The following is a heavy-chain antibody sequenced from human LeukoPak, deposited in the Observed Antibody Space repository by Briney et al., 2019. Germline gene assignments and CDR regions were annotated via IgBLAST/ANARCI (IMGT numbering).Heavy chain of an antibody. CDR2: INHSGST. D-gene: IGHD3-9*01. CDR1: GGSFSGYY. CDR3: ARGVDILTGYYNLDYYYYGMDV. V-gene: IGHV4-34*01. Sequence: SETLSLTCAVYGGSFSGYYWSWIRQPPGKGLEWIGEINHSGSTNYNPSLKSRVTISVDTSKNQFSLKLSSVTAADTAVYYCARGVDILTGYYNLDYYYYGMDVWGQGTTVTASS. J-gene: IGHJ6*02.